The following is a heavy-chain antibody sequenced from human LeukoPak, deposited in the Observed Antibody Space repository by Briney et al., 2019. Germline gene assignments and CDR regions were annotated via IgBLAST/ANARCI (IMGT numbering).Heavy chain of an antibody. J-gene: IGHJ5*02. Sequence: GGSLRLSCAASEFTFSSYEMNWVRQAPGKGLEWVSYISSSGSTIYYADSVKGRFTISRDNAKNSLYLQMNSLRAEDTAVYYCARDGDTFNWFDPWGQGTLVTVSS. CDR1: EFTFSSYE. CDR2: ISSSGSTI. D-gene: IGHD3-10*01. V-gene: IGHV3-48*03. CDR3: ARDGDTFNWFDP.